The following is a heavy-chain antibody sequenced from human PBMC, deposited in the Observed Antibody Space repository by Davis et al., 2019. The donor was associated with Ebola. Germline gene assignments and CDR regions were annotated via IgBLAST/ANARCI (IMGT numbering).Heavy chain of an antibody. V-gene: IGHV3-21*03. J-gene: IGHJ2*01. Sequence: PAGSLRLSCAASGFTFSSYSITWVRQAPGHGLDWVSSIRSSSSYIHYADSVKCRFTISRDNAKNSLYRQMNSLRAEDTAVYYCARDPNCSSTSCHLWYFDLWGRGTLVTVTS. D-gene: IGHD2-2*01. CDR1: GFTFSSYS. CDR3: ARDPNCSSTSCHLWYFDL. CDR2: IRSSSSYI.